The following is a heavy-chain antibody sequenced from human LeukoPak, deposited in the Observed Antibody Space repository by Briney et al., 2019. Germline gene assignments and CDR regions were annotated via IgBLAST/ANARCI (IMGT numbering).Heavy chain of an antibody. D-gene: IGHD3-16*01. CDR2: ISGSGGST. Sequence: GGSLRLSCAASGFTLNSYAMNWVRQAPGKGLEWVSTISGSGGSTCYADSVKGRFTISRDNSKNTLYLQMNSLRAEDTAVYYCAKGAGGVVKSAFDIWGQGTIVTVSS. J-gene: IGHJ3*02. CDR1: GFTLNSYA. V-gene: IGHV3-23*01. CDR3: AKGAGGVVKSAFDI.